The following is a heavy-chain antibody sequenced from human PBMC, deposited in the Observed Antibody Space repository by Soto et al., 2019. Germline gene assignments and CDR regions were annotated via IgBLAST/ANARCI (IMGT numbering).Heavy chain of an antibody. CDR1: GGSISSSSYY. V-gene: IGHV4-39*07. Sequence: SETLSLTCTVSGGSISSSSYYWGWIRQPPGKGLEWIGNIYYSGSTYYNPSLKSRVTISVDTSKNQFSLKLSSVTAADTAAYYCARDWFDPWGQGTLVTVSS. CDR3: ARDWFDP. J-gene: IGHJ5*02. CDR2: IYYSGST.